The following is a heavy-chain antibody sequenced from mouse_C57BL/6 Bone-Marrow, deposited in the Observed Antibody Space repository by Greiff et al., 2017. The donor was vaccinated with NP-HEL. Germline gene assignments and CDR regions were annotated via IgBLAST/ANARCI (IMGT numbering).Heavy chain of an antibody. CDR1: GFTFSSYT. J-gene: IGHJ4*01. D-gene: IGHD1-1*01. CDR3: ARDYGSSRMDY. V-gene: IGHV5-9*01. Sequence: EVMLVESGGGLVKPGGSLKLSCAASGFTFSSYTMSWVRQTPEKRLEWVATISGGGGNTYYPDSVKGRFTISRDNAKNTLYLQMSSLRSEDTALYYCARDYGSSRMDYWGQGTSVTVSS. CDR2: ISGGGGNT.